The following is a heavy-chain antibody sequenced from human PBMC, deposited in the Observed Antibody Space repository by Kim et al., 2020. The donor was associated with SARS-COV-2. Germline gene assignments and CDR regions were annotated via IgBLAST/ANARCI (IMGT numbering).Heavy chain of an antibody. CDR1: GFTFSSYA. V-gene: IGHV3-23*01. CDR2: ISGSGGST. CDR3: AKDRRDSSGVDY. J-gene: IGHJ4*02. D-gene: IGHD6-19*01. Sequence: GGSLRLSCAASGFTFSSYAMSWVRQAPGKGLEWVSAISGSGGSTYYADSVKGRFTTSRDNSKNTLYLQMNSLRAEDTAVYYCAKDRRDSSGVDYWGQGTLVTVSS.